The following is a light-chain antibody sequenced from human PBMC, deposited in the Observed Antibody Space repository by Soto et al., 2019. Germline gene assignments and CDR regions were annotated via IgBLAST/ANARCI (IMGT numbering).Light chain of an antibody. J-gene: IGLJ2*01. CDR3: SSYTSSYVV. CDR2: EVS. V-gene: IGLV2-14*01. Sequence: QSALTQPASASGSPGQSITISCTGTSSDVGGYNYVSWYQQHPGKAPKLMIYEVSNRPSGVSNRFSGSKSGNTASLTISGLQAEDEADYYCSSYTSSYVVFGGGTKLTVL. CDR1: SSDVGGYNY.